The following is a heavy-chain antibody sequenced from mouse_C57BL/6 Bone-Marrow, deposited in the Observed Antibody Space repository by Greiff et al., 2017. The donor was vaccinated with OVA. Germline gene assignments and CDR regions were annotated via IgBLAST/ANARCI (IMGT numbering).Heavy chain of an antibody. CDR1: GYTFTDYY. V-gene: IGHV1-26*01. D-gene: IGHD2-5*01. J-gene: IGHJ4*01. CDR2: INPNNGGT. CDR3: TIGTYSNYGCAMDY. Sequence: VQLQQSGPELVKPGASVKISCKASGYTFTDYYMNWVQQSHGKSLEWIGDINPNNGGTSYNQKFTGKATLTVDKSSSTAYMELRSLTSEDSAVYYCTIGTYSNYGCAMDYWGQGTSVTVSA.